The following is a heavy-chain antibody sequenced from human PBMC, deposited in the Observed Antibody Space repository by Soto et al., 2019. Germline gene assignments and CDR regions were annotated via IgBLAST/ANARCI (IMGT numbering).Heavy chain of an antibody. CDR3: ARGKGGYSSSWRRDWFDP. D-gene: IGHD6-13*01. V-gene: IGHV4-34*01. Sequence: SETLSLTCAVYGGSFSGYYWSWIRQRPGKGLEWIGEINHSGSTNYNPSLKSRVTISVDTSKNQFSLKLSSVTAADTAVYYCARGKGGYSSSWRRDWFDPWGQGTLVTVSS. J-gene: IGHJ5*02. CDR2: INHSGST. CDR1: GGSFSGYY.